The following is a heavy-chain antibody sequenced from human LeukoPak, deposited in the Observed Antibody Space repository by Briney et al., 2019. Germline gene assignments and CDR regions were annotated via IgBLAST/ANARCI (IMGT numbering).Heavy chain of an antibody. D-gene: IGHD3-10*01. CDR1: GFTFSSYG. Sequence: PGGSLRLSCAASGFTFSSYGMHWVRQAPGKGLEWVAVISYDGSNKYYADSVKGRFTISRDNSKNTLYLQMNSLKTEDTAVYYCTTVGNSGPWSWGQGTLVTVSS. CDR2: ISYDGSNK. J-gene: IGHJ4*02. V-gene: IGHV3-30*03. CDR3: TTVGNSGPWS.